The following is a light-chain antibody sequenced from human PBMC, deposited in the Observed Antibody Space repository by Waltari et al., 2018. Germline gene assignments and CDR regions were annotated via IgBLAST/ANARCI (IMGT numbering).Light chain of an antibody. CDR3: CSYAGSSTYV. Sequence: QSALTQHASGSGSPGQSINSSCTGTSRDVGNYNSVSWYQQHPGKAPKLMISAGSKRPSGVSNRFSGSKSGNTASLTISGLQAEDEADYYCCSYAGSSTYVFGTGTKVTVL. CDR2: AGS. V-gene: IGLV2-23*01. J-gene: IGLJ1*01. CDR1: SRDVGNYNS.